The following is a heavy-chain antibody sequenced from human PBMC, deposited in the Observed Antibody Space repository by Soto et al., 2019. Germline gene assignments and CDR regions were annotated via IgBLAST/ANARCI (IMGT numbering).Heavy chain of an antibody. Sequence: QLQLQESGSGLVKPSQTLSLTFAVSGGSIIRGGYYWCWIRQPPGKGLVWIGYIYLSESTYYNPSLKSRGTIAVERSKNKFSLKLCTVTAADTAVYDCARITMVRGVTPADVWCQGTTVTVSS. V-gene: IGHV4-30-2*01. D-gene: IGHD3-10*01. CDR1: GGSIIRGGYY. CDR3: ARITMVRGVTPADV. CDR2: IYLSEST. J-gene: IGHJ6*02.